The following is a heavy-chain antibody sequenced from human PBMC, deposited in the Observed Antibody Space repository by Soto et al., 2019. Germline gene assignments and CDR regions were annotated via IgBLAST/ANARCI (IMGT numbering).Heavy chain of an antibody. V-gene: IGHV4-59*08. CDR3: ARHSPLAAGGAFEF. CDR1: GASISSNY. J-gene: IGHJ3*01. D-gene: IGHD6-13*01. Sequence: QVQLQESGPGLVKPSETLSLTCTVSGASISSNYWSWIRQPPGKGLECIGYSSYSGSTNYNPSLKSRVIISVDTSRNQFSLKLTSVTATDTAMYYCARHSPLAAGGAFEFWGQGMMVTVSS. CDR2: SSYSGST.